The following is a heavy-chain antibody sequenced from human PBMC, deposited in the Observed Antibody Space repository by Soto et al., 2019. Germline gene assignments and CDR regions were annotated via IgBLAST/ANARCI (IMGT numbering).Heavy chain of an antibody. V-gene: IGHV3-7*01. J-gene: IGHJ6*02. Sequence: QPWGSLRLSCAASGFTFISYWMSLFGHSPWKGLEWVANIKQDGSEKYYVDSVKGRFTISRDNAKNSLYLQMNSLRAEDTAVYYCARTAAGSYYYYGMDVWGQGTTVTVSS. CDR1: GFTFISYW. D-gene: IGHD6-13*01. CDR3: ARTAAGSYYYYGMDV. CDR2: IKQDGSEK.